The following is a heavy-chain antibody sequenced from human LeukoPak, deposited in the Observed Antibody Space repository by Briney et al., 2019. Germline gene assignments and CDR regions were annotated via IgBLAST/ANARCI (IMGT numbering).Heavy chain of an antibody. V-gene: IGHV3-30-3*01. CDR2: ISYDGSNK. Sequence: GGSLRLSCAASGFTFSSYAMHWVRQAPGKGLEWVAVISYDGSNKYYADSVKGRFTISRDNSKNTLYLQMNSLRAEDTAVYYCATSRISGSYGRVWFDPWGQGTLVTVSS. J-gene: IGHJ5*02. CDR3: ATSRISGSYGRVWFDP. D-gene: IGHD1-26*01. CDR1: GFTFSSYA.